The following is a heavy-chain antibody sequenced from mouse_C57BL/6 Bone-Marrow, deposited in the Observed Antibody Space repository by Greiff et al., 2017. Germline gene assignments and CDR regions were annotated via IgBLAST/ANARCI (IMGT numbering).Heavy chain of an antibody. CDR3: ARSGLGYYGSSSNWEDFAD. D-gene: IGHD1-1*01. V-gene: IGHV1-85*01. CDR2: IHPRDGST. J-gene: IGHJ3*01. Sequence: QVQLQQSGPELVKPGASVKLSCKASGYTFTSYDINWVKQRPGQGLEWIGWIHPRDGSTKYNQKFKGKATLTADKSSSTAYMQLSSLTSEDSAVYFCARSGLGYYGSSSNWEDFADWGQGTLVTVSA. CDR1: GYTFTSYD.